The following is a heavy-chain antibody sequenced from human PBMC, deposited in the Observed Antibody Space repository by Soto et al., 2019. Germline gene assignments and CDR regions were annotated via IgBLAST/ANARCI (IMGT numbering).Heavy chain of an antibody. V-gene: IGHV1-46*01. CDR1: GYTFTSYY. CDR2: INPSGGST. D-gene: IGHD2-15*01. Sequence: ASVKVSCKASGYTFTSYYMHWVRQAPGQGLEWMGIINPSGGSTSYAQKFQGRVTMIRDTSTSTVYMELSSLRSEDTAVYYCARGXSHCSGGSCPKENWFDPWGQGTLVTVSS. CDR3: ARGXSHCSGGSCPKENWFDP. J-gene: IGHJ5*02.